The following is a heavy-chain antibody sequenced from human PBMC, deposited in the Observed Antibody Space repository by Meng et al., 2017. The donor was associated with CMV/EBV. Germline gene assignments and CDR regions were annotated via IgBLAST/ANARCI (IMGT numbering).Heavy chain of an antibody. CDR1: GYTFTGYY. CDR3: ARGYYDFWSGYSVYTLDY. J-gene: IGHJ4*02. CDR2: ISAYNGNT. D-gene: IGHD3-3*01. V-gene: IGHV1-18*04. Sequence: ASVKVSCKASGYTFTGYYMHWVRQAPGQGLEWMGWISAYNGNTNYAQKLQGRVTMTTDTSTSTAYMELRSLRSDDTAVYYCARGYYDFWSGYSVYTLDYWGQGTLVTVSS.